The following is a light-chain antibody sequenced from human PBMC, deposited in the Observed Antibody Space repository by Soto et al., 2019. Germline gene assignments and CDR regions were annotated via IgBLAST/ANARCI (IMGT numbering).Light chain of an antibody. CDR2: EVS. Sequence: QSALTQPPSASGSPGQSVTISCTGTSNDVGNYNYVSWYQQHPGKAPKVLISEVSKRPSGVPDRFSGSKSGNMASLTVSGLQAEDEADYYCSSYSGTNNLLIFGGGTKVT. J-gene: IGLJ2*01. V-gene: IGLV2-8*01. CDR1: SNDVGNYNY. CDR3: SSYSGTNNLLI.